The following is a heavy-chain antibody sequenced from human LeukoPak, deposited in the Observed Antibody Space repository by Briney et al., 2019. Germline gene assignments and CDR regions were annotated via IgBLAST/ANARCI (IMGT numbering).Heavy chain of an antibody. CDR3: ARGHYDVLAASYKWTPDY. J-gene: IGHJ4*02. CDR2: ITSGGDYI. CDR1: GFTFNTYD. Sequence: PGGSLRLSCAASGFTFNTYDMNWVRQAPGKGLEWVSSITSGGDYIYYADSVKGRFTTSRDNAKNSLSLQLNSLRVEDTAVYYCARGHYDVLAASYKWTPDYWGQGTLVTVSS. D-gene: IGHD3-9*01. V-gene: IGHV3-21*01.